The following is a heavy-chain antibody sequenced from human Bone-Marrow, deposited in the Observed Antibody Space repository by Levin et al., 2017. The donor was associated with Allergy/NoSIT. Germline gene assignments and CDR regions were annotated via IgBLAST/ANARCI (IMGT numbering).Heavy chain of an antibody. Sequence: ESLKISCAASGFTFSSYAMSWVRQAPGKGLEWVSAISGSGGSTYYADSVKGRFTISRDNSKNTLYLQMNSLRAEDTAVYYCAKDLRVAAAGSFDYWGQGTLVTVSS. D-gene: IGHD6-13*01. V-gene: IGHV3-23*01. J-gene: IGHJ4*02. CDR1: GFTFSSYA. CDR3: AKDLRVAAAGSFDY. CDR2: ISGSGGST.